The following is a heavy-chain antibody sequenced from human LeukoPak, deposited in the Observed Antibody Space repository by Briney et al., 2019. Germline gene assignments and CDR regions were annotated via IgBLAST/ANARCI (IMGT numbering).Heavy chain of an antibody. J-gene: IGHJ3*02. V-gene: IGHV1-46*01. D-gene: IGHD5-24*01. CDR2: INPSGGST. CDR1: GGTFSSYA. CDR3: ARIRDGYNDAYDI. Sequence: ASVKVSCTASGGTFSSYAISWVRQAPGQGLEWMGIINPSGGSTSYAQKFQGRVTMTRDTSTSTVYMELSSLRSEDTAAYYCARIRDGYNDAYDIWGQGTMVTVSS.